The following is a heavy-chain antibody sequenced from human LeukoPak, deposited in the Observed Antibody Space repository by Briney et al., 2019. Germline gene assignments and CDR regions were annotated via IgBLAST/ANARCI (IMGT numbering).Heavy chain of an antibody. J-gene: IGHJ5*02. CDR1: GFTFSSYA. CDR2: TSDDGVNK. D-gene: IGHD6-19*01. V-gene: IGHV3-30*04. Sequence: GGSLRLSCAASGFTFSSYAMHWVRQAPGKGLQWVAVTSDDGVNKHYADSVKGRFTISRDSSKNTLYLQMNSLRTEDTAVYYCARAAAETGAFRDNWFDPWGQGTLVTVSS. CDR3: ARAAAETGAFRDNWFDP.